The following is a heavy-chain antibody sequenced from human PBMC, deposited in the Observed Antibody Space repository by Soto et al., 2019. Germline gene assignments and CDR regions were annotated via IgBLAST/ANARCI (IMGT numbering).Heavy chain of an antibody. CDR3: ARGQLLPVGWFDP. V-gene: IGHV3-30-3*01. CDR1: GFTFSSYA. D-gene: IGHD2-2*01. Sequence: QVQLVESGGGVVQPGRSLRLSCAASGFTFSSYAMHWVRQAPGKGLEWVAVISYDGSNKYYADSVKGRFTISRDNSKNTLYRQMNSLRAEDTAVYYCARGQLLPVGWFDPWGQGTRVTVSA. J-gene: IGHJ5*02. CDR2: ISYDGSNK.